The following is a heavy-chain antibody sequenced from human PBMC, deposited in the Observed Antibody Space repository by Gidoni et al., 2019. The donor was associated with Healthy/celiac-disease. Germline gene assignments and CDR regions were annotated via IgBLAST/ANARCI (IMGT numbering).Heavy chain of an antibody. V-gene: IGHV3-23*01. CDR1: GFTFSSYA. CDR3: AGTAAHNY. CDR2: ISGSGGST. J-gene: IGHJ4*02. D-gene: IGHD6-13*01. Sequence: EVQLLESGGGLVPPGGSLSLSFAASGFTFSSYAMSWVSQAPGTGLEWVSAISGSGGSTYYADSVKGRFTISRDNSKNTLYLKMNSLRAEDTAVYYCAGTAAHNYWGQGTLVTVSS.